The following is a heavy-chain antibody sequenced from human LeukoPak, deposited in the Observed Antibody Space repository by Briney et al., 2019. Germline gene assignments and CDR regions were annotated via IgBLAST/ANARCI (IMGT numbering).Heavy chain of an antibody. J-gene: IGHJ5*02. CDR2: INPNSGGT. CDR1: GYTFTGYY. V-gene: IGHV1-2*02. Sequence: GASVKVSCKASGYTFTGYYMHWVRQAPGQGLEWMGWINPNSGGTNYAQKFQGRVTMTRDTSISTAYMELSRLRSDDTAVYYCARAHYGSGSYYGFDPWGQGTLVTVSS. D-gene: IGHD3-10*01. CDR3: ARAHYGSGSYYGFDP.